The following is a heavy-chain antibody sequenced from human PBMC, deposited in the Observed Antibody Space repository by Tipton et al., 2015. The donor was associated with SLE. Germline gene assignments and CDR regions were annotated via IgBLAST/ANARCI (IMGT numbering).Heavy chain of an antibody. CDR1: GGSISSNDYY. V-gene: IGHV4-61*02. D-gene: IGHD2-2*01. J-gene: IGHJ4*02. Sequence: TLSLTCTVSGGSISSNDYYWSWIRQPAGGGLEWIGRIYTSGRTDYKPSLKSRVTISVDTSQNQFSLKLSSVTAADTAVYYCARRSSSLDYWGQGILVTVSS. CDR3: ARRSSSLDY. CDR2: IYTSGRT.